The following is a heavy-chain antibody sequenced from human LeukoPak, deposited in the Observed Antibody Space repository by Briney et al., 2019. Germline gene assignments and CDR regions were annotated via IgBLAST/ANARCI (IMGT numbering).Heavy chain of an antibody. J-gene: IGHJ3*02. CDR1: GYTLTELS. Sequence: GASVKVSCKVSGYTLTELSMHWVRQAPGKGLEWMGGFDPEDGETIYAQKFQGRVTMTRDTSTSTVYMELSSLRSEDTAVYYCARDVVAARGDAFDIWGQGTMVTVSS. D-gene: IGHD6-6*01. CDR3: ARDVVAARGDAFDI. CDR2: FDPEDGET. V-gene: IGHV1-24*01.